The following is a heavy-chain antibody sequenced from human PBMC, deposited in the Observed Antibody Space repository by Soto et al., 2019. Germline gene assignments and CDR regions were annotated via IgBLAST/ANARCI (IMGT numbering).Heavy chain of an antibody. CDR1: GFTFSSYG. J-gene: IGHJ4*02. V-gene: IGHV3-33*01. Sequence: QVQLVESGGGVVQPGRSLRLSCAASGFTFSSYGMHWVRQAPGKGLEWVAVIWYDGSNKYYADSVKGRFTISRDNSKNPLYLQMNSLRAEDTAVYYCARDHQQWLVLSLIDYWGQGTLVTVSS. CDR3: ARDHQQWLVLSLIDY. CDR2: IWYDGSNK. D-gene: IGHD6-19*01.